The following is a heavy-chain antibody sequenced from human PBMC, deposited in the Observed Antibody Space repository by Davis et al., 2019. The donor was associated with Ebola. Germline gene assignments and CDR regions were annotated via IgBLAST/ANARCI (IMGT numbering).Heavy chain of an antibody. J-gene: IGHJ6*02. CDR3: ASSSSQLYYHYGMDV. CDR1: SGSFSGYC. Sequence: SETLSLTCAVYSGSFSGYCWSWIRQHPGKGLEWIGYISYSGSTYYNPSLKSRVTISVDTSKNQFSLKLSSVTAADTAVYYCASSSSQLYYHYGMDVWGQGTTVTVSS. D-gene: IGHD6-6*01. CDR2: ISYSGST. V-gene: IGHV4-31*11.